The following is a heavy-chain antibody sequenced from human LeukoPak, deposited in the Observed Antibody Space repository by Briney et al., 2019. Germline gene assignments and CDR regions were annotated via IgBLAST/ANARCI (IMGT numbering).Heavy chain of an antibody. D-gene: IGHD1-26*01. V-gene: IGHV3-30*04. CDR1: GFTFSSYA. J-gene: IGHJ4*02. CDR2: ISYDGSNK. CDR3: AREWELPYYFDY. Sequence: PGGSLRLSCAASGFTFSSYAMHWVRQAPGKGLEWVAVISYDGSNKYYADSVKGRFTISRDNSKNTLYLQMNSLRAEDTAVYYCAREWELPYYFDYWGREPWSPSPQ.